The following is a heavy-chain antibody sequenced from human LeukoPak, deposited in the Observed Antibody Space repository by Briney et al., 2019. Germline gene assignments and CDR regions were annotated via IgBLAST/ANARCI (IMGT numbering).Heavy chain of an antibody. CDR1: GFTSSSYV. D-gene: IGHD3-22*01. CDR2: RSGSGSIT. V-gene: IGHV3-23*01. J-gene: IGHJ3*02. CDR3: AKDLSSGYYDAFDI. Sequence: GGSLRLSCAASGFTSSSYVMSWVRQAPGKGLEWVSARSGSGSITYYADSVKGRFTISRDNSNNTLYLQMNSLRAEDTAVYYCAKDLSSGYYDAFDIWGQGTMVTVSS.